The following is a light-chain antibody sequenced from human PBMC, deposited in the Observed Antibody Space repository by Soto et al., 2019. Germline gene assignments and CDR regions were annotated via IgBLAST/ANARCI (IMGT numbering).Light chain of an antibody. CDR2: LGS. CDR1: XSLLHSNGYNY. V-gene: IGKV2-28*01. J-gene: IGKJ1*01. CDR3: MQALQTPPT. Sequence: QYALSLPFTAGPPTSISSRSSXSLLHSNGYNYLDWYLQKPGQAPQLLIYLGSNRASGVPDRFSGSGSGTDFTLRISRVEAEDVGVYYCMQALQTPPTFGQGTKVDIK.